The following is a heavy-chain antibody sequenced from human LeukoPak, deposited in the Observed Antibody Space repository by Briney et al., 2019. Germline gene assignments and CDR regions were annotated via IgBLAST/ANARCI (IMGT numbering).Heavy chain of an antibody. CDR1: GFTFSDYY. CDR3: ARDGGPSYYYDSSGYYCGY. V-gene: IGHV3-11*01. Sequence: PGGSLRLSRAASGFTFSDYYMSWIRQAPGKGLEWVSYISSSGSTIYYADSVKGRFTISRDNAKNSLYLQMNSLRAEDTAVYYCARDGGPSYYYDSSGYYCGYWGQGTLVTVSS. CDR2: ISSSGSTI. J-gene: IGHJ4*02. D-gene: IGHD3-22*01.